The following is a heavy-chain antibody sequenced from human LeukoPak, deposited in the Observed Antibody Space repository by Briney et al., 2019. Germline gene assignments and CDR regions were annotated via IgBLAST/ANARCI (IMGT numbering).Heavy chain of an antibody. J-gene: IGHJ4*02. V-gene: IGHV4-39*01. CDR2: IYQSGSGSS. D-gene: IGHD3-3*01. Sequence: SETLSLTCSVSGGSIISSNYYWGWIRQPPGKGLEWIGSIYQSGSGSSYYNPSLKSRVSIFGDTSKNQFFLRLSSVTAADTAVYYCASTLRFLPYRRFDYWGQGTLVTVPS. CDR3: ASTLRFLPYRRFDY. CDR1: GGSIISSNYY.